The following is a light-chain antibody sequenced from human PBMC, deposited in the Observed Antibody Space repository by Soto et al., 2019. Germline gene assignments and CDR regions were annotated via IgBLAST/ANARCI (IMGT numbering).Light chain of an antibody. CDR3: PQRSNWPPIT. V-gene: IGKV3-11*01. CDR1: QSVSSY. Sequence: EIVLTQSPATLSLSPGERATLSCRASQSVSSYLAWYQQKPGQAPRLLIYDASNRATGIPARFSGSGSGTGFTPTISRLEPEEFAVYYCPQRSNWPPITFGQGTRLEIK. J-gene: IGKJ5*01. CDR2: DAS.